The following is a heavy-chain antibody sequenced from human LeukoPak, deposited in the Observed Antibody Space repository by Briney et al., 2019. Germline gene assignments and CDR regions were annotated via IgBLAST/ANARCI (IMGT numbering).Heavy chain of an antibody. CDR2: IIPIFGTA. J-gene: IGHJ4*02. CDR3: ASSTYYDFWSGYPADY. D-gene: IGHD3-3*01. CDR1: GGTSSSYA. Sequence: SVKVSCKASGGTSSSYAISWVRQAPGQGLEWMGGIIPIFGTANYAQKFQGRVTITADESTSTAYMELSSLRSEDTAVYYCASSTYYDFWSGYPADYWGQGTLVTVSS. V-gene: IGHV1-69*01.